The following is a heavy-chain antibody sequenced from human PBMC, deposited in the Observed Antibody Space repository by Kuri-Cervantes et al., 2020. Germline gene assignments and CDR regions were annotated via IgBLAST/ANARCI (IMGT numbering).Heavy chain of an antibody. D-gene: IGHD3-10*01. Sequence: ASVKVSCKASGYTFTNYGISWVRQAPGQGLEWMGWISAYNGNTNYAQNLQGRVAMTTDKSTSTAYMELSSLRSEDTAVYYCARVATMVRGSSYYYYMDVWGKGTMVTVSS. CDR2: ISAYNGNT. J-gene: IGHJ6*03. CDR1: GYTFTNYG. CDR3: ARVATMVRGSSYYYYMDV. V-gene: IGHV1-18*01.